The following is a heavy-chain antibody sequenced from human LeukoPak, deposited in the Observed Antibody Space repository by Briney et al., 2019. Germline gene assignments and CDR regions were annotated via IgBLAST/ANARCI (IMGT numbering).Heavy chain of an antibody. CDR3: ARVFDSGSQAYFYYMDV. J-gene: IGHJ6*03. D-gene: IGHD3-10*01. CDR2: IYSSGST. Sequence: SETLSLTCNVSGGSIRGYYWSWIRQPPGKGLEWIGYIYSSGSTNYNPSLKGRVTMSVDTSKNQFSLKVSSVTAADTAVYYCARVFDSGSQAYFYYMDVWGKGTTVTISS. CDR1: GGSIRGYY. V-gene: IGHV4-59*01.